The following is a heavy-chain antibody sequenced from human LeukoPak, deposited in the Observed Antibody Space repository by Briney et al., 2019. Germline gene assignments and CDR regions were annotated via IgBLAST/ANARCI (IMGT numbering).Heavy chain of an antibody. CDR3: AKFATVTTPNWIDP. J-gene: IGHJ5*02. V-gene: IGHV4-59*03. D-gene: IGHD4-17*01. CDR2: IYYTGAA. CDR1: GGSISGSF. Sequence: ASETLSLTCTVSGGSISGSFWGWTRQPPGEGLEFLGYIYYTGAASYKPSLSSRVTMSVDSSKNQFSLKLTSVTAADTAVYYCAKFATVTTPNWIDPWGQGILVTVSS.